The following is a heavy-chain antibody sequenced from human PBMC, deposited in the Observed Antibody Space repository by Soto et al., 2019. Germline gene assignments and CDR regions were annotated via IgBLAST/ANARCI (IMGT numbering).Heavy chain of an antibody. CDR2: IWYDGTQK. CDR3: VRQAKLTTVTANVGYYYGLDV. J-gene: IGHJ6*02. D-gene: IGHD4-4*01. CDR1: GFTFNTYS. Sequence: QVQLEESGGGVVQPGRSLRLSCEASGFTFNTYSMHWVRQPPGKGLEWLAAIWYDGTQKYYADSVKGRFIISRDNSKNTLYLQMNSLRAEDTAVYYCVRQAKLTTVTANVGYYYGLDVWGQGTTVTVSS. V-gene: IGHV3-33*01.